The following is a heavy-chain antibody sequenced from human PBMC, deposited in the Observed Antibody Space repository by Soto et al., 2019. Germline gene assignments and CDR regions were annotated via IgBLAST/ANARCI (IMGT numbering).Heavy chain of an antibody. CDR3: ARDWGTTYYYDSSGYYYGGYFQH. V-gene: IGHV1-3*01. CDR2: INAGNGNT. D-gene: IGHD3-22*01. CDR1: GYTFTSYA. Sequence: ASVKVSCKASGYTFTSYAMHWVRQAPGQRLEWMGWINAGNGNTKYSQKFQGRVTITRDTSASTAYMELSSLRSEDTAVYYCARDWGTTYYYDSSGYYYGGYFQHWGQGTLVTSPQ. J-gene: IGHJ1*01.